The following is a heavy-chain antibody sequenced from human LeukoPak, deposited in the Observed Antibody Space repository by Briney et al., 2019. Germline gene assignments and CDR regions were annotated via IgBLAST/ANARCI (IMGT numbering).Heavy chain of an antibody. J-gene: IGHJ4*02. V-gene: IGHV3-23*01. CDR3: ARLIGSEYSSIEFDY. CDR1: GFTFSSYA. D-gene: IGHD6-6*01. Sequence: GGSLRLSCAASGFTFSSYAMSWVRQAPGKGLEWVSAISGSGGSTYYADSVKGRFTISRDNSKNTLYLQMNSLRAEDTAVYYCARLIGSEYSSIEFDYWGQGTLVTVSS. CDR2: ISGSGGST.